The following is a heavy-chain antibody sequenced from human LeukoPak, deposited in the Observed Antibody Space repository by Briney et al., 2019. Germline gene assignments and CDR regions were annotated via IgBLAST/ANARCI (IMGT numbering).Heavy chain of an antibody. D-gene: IGHD6-19*01. CDR2: IYYSGST. CDR1: GGSISPYY. CDR3: ATASSGWFDY. J-gene: IGHJ4*02. V-gene: IGHV4-59*08. Sequence: TSETLSLTCTVSGGSISPYYWIWIRQPPGKGLEYIGYIYYSGSTNYNPSLKSRVTISVDTSKNQFSLKLSSVTAADTAVYYCATASSGWFDYWGQGTLVTVSS.